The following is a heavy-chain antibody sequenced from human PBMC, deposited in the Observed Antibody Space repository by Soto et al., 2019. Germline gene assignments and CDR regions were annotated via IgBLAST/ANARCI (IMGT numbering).Heavy chain of an antibody. V-gene: IGHV3-9*01. CDR1: GFTFDDYA. J-gene: IGHJ3*02. CDR2: ISWNSGSI. Sequence: GGSLRLSCAASGFTFDDYAMHWVRQAPGKGLEWVSGISWNSGSIGYADSVKGRFTISRDNAKNSLYLQMNSLRAEDTALYYCAKDMIGIADVFPRYDFWSGWQIGAFDIWGQGTMVTVSS. CDR3: AKDMIGIADVFPRYDFWSGWQIGAFDI. D-gene: IGHD3-3*01.